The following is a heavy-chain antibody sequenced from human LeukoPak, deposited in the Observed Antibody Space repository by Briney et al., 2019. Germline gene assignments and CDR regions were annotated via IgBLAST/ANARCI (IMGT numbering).Heavy chain of an antibody. CDR1: GFTFSTYS. CDR2: IYPSGDST. D-gene: IGHD6-19*01. J-gene: IGHJ4*02. Sequence: PGGSLRLSCAASGFTFSTYSMTWARQGPGKGLEWVSSIYPSGDSTFYADSVKGRFTISRDNSKNTPYLQMSSLRTEDTAIYYCAKDVVPDSGWDLDYWGQGTLVTVSS. V-gene: IGHV3-23*01. CDR3: AKDVVPDSGWDLDY.